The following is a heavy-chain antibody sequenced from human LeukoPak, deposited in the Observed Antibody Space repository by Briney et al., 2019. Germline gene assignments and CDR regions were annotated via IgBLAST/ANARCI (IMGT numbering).Heavy chain of an antibody. V-gene: IGHV1-24*01. D-gene: IGHD3-9*01. CDR2: FDPEDGET. J-gene: IGHJ4*02. CDR1: GYTLTELS. CDR3: ARDFARYYFDY. Sequence: ASVKVSCKVSGYTLTELSMHWVRQAPGKGLEWMGGFDPEDGETIYAQKFQGRVTMTRDTSTSTVYMELSSLRSEDTAVYYCARDFARYYFDYWGQGTLVTVSS.